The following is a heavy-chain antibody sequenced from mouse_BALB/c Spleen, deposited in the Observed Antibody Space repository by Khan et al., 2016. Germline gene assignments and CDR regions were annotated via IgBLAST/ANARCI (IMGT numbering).Heavy chain of an antibody. V-gene: IGHV9-2-1*01. Sequence: QIQLVQSGPELKKPGETVKISCKASGYTFTDYSMHWVKQAPGKGLKWMGWINTETGEPKYADDLKGRFVFSLETSASTAYLQINNLKNEDTATYVCAGRYYAMGSWGQGTSVTVSS. CDR2: INTETGEP. J-gene: IGHJ4*01. CDR1: GYTFTDYS. CDR3: AGRYYAMGS.